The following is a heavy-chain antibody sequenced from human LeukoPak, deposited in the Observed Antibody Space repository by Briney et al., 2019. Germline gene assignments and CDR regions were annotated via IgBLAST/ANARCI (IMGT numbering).Heavy chain of an antibody. CDR2: ISSSSSYI. J-gene: IGHJ3*02. D-gene: IGHD1-26*01. Sequence: TTGGSLRLSCAASRFTFSSYSMNWVRQAPGKGLEWVSSISSSSSYIYYADSVKGRFTISRDNAKNSLYLQMNSLRAEDTAVYYCARLGAMVAKGAFDIWGQGTMVTVSS. CDR1: RFTFSSYS. V-gene: IGHV3-21*01. CDR3: ARLGAMVAKGAFDI.